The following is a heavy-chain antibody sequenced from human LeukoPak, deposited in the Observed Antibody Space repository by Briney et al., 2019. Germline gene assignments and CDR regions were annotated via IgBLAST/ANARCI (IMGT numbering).Heavy chain of an antibody. CDR2: INASGGST. Sequence: ASVKVSCKASGYTFTSYYMHWVRQAPGQGLEWMGIINASGGSTSYAQKFQGRVTMTRDTSISTAYMELSRLRSDDTAVYYCARPTYDSSDYECFQHWGQGTLVTVSS. CDR1: GYTFTSYY. D-gene: IGHD3-22*01. CDR3: ARPTYDSSDYECFQH. J-gene: IGHJ1*01. V-gene: IGHV1-46*01.